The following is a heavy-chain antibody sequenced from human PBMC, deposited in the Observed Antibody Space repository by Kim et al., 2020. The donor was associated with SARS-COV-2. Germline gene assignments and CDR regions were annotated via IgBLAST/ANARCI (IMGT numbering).Heavy chain of an antibody. J-gene: IGHJ6*02. D-gene: IGHD5-12*01. V-gene: IGHV3-9*01. CDR3: ARAVGTGYYYYGMDV. Sequence: ADAVKGQITITRDNGKDSLYLQMNSLRAEDAALYYCARAVGTGYYYYGMDVWGQGTTVTVSS.